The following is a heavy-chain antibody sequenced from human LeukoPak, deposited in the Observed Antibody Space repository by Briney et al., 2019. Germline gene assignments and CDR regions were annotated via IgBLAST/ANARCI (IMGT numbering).Heavy chain of an antibody. CDR1: SGSINNYY. Sequence: PSETLSLTCTVSSGSINNYYWNWIRQPPGKGLEWIGYIYYSGSTNYNPSLKSRVTISVDMSKNQFSLKLSSVTAADTGVYYCARAENYYDSSGYGYWGQGTLVTVSS. J-gene: IGHJ4*02. D-gene: IGHD3-22*01. V-gene: IGHV4-59*08. CDR3: ARAENYYDSSGYGY. CDR2: IYYSGST.